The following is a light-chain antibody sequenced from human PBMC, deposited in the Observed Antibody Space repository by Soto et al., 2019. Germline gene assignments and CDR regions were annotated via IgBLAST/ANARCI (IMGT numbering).Light chain of an antibody. CDR3: SSYTSSSIYV. CDR1: SSDVGGYNY. Sequence: QSALTQPASVSGSPGQSITISCTGTSSDVGGYNYVSWYQQHLGKAPKLMICDVSNRPSGVSNRFSGSKSGNTASLTISGLQAEDEADYYCSSYTSSSIYVFGTGTKLTVL. CDR2: DVS. V-gene: IGLV2-14*01. J-gene: IGLJ1*01.